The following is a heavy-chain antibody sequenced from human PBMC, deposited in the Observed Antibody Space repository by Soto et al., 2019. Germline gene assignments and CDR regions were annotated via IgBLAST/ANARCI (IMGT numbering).Heavy chain of an antibody. D-gene: IGHD2-21*02. CDR2: FDPEDGET. Sequence: GASVKVSCKVSGYTLTELSMHWVRQAPGKGLEWMGGFDPEDGETIYAQKFQGRVTMTEDTSTDTAYMELSSLRSEDTAVYYCARDIVVVTTDAFDIWGQGTMVNVSS. CDR3: ARDIVVVTTDAFDI. J-gene: IGHJ3*02. V-gene: IGHV1-24*01. CDR1: GYTLTELS.